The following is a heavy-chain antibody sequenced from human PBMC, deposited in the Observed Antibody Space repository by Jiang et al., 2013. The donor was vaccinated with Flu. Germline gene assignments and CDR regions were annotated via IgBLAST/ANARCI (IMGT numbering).Heavy chain of an antibody. V-gene: IGHV3-21*01. J-gene: IGHJ4*02. D-gene: IGHD2-15*01. CDR2: ISSSSSYI. CDR3: ARQRSVVVATKPDY. CDR1: GFTFSSYS. Sequence: CAASGFTFSSYSMNWVRQAPGKGLEWVSSISSSSSYIYYADSVKGRFTISRDNAKNSLYLQMNSLRAEDTAVYYCARQRSVVVATKPDYWGQGTLVTVSS.